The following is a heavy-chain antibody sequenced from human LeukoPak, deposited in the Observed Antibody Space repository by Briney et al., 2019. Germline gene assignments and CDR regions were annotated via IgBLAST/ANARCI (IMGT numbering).Heavy chain of an antibody. J-gene: IGHJ4*02. D-gene: IGHD3/OR15-3a*01. Sequence: GGSLRLSCAASGFAVSSNSMTWVRQAPGEGLEWVGFITSKPYGEATHYAASVSGRFTFSRDDSKSVAYLQMNSLKTEDTAVYYCVRHDGMILPVWGQGTLVTVSS. CDR1: GFAVSSNS. CDR3: VRHDGMILPV. V-gene: IGHV3-49*04. CDR2: ITSKPYGEAT.